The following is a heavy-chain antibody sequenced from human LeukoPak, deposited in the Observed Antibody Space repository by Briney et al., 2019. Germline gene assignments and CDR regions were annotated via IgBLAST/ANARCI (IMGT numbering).Heavy chain of an antibody. V-gene: IGHV3-74*01. D-gene: IGHD5-18*01. CDR1: GFTFSSYW. CDR2: INSDGSST. CDR3: ASDRGYANDY. Sequence: GGSLRLSCAASGFTFSSYWMHWVRQAPGKGLVWVSRINSDGSSTSYADSVKGRFSISRDNAKNTLFLQMNSLRVEDTAVYYCASDRGYANDYWGQGTLVTVSS. J-gene: IGHJ4*02.